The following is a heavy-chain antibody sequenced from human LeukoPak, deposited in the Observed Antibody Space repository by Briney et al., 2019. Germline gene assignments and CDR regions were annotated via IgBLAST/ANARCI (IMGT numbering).Heavy chain of an antibody. D-gene: IGHD5-24*01. Sequence: SVNVSCKASGGTFSSYAISWVRQAPGQGLEWMGRIIPILGIANYAQKFQGRVTITADKSTSTAYMELSSLRSEDTAVYYCARDRDYYYYGMDVWGQGTTVTVSS. CDR3: ARDRDYYYYGMDV. J-gene: IGHJ6*02. CDR2: IIPILGIA. V-gene: IGHV1-69*04. CDR1: GGTFSSYA.